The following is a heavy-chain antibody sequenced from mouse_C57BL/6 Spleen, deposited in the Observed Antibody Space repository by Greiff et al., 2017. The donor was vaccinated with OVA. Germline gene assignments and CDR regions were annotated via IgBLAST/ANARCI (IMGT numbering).Heavy chain of an antibody. D-gene: IGHD2-1*01. V-gene: IGHV5-9-1*02. Sequence: EVKLVESGEGLVKPGGSLKLSCAASGFTFSSYAMSWVRQTPEKRLEWVAYISSGGDYIYYADTVKGRFTISRDNARNTLYLQMSSLKSEDTAMYYCTRDADYGNLDYWGKGTTLTVSS. CDR2: ISSGGDYI. J-gene: IGHJ2*01. CDR3: TRDADYGNLDY. CDR1: GFTFSSYA.